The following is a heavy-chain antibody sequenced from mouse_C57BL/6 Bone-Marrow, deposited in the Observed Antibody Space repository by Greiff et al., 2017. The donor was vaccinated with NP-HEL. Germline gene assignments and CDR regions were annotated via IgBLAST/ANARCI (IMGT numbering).Heavy chain of an antibody. V-gene: IGHV7-1*01. CDR3: ARDYWDWYFDV. Sequence: EVKLMESGGGLVQSGRSLRLSCATSGFTFSDFYMEWVRQAPGQGLEWIAASRNKANDYTTEYSASVKGRFIVSRDTSQSILYLQMNALRAEDTAIYYCARDYWDWYFDVWGTGTTVTVSS. D-gene: IGHD4-1*01. CDR1: GFTFSDFY. CDR2: SRNKANDYTT. J-gene: IGHJ1*03.